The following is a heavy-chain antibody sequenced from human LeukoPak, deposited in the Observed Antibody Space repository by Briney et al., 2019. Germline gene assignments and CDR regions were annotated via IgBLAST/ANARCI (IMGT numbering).Heavy chain of an antibody. Sequence: PGGSLRLSCVAPGVTVDTFAIDWVRLAPGKRQEWVSGIGNTETYYADSVKGRFTISRDNSKSTIYLHMNNLRAEDTALYYCARDGQAFNSNWDYFEYWGQGTPVTVSS. J-gene: IGHJ4*02. CDR3: ARDGQAFNSNWDYFEY. V-gene: IGHV3-23*01. CDR2: IGNTET. D-gene: IGHD7-27*01. CDR1: GVTVDTFA.